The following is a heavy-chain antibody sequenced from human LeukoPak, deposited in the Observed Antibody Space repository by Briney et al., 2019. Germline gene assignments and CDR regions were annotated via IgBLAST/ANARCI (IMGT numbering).Heavy chain of an antibody. J-gene: IGHJ4*02. V-gene: IGHV3-30*02. CDR3: AMDSGWYYFDY. Sequence: PGGSPRLSCAASGLTSSSYGMHWVRQAPGKGLGWVAFLRYEGMNNNYADSVKDRFTISRDNSQNRLYLQMNSLRADDTAVYYCAMDSGWYYFDYWGQGTLVTVSS. CDR1: GLTSSSYG. D-gene: IGHD6-19*01. CDR2: LRYEGMNN.